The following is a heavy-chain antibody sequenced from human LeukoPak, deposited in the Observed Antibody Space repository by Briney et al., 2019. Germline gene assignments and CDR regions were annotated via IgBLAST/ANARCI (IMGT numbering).Heavy chain of an antibody. CDR1: GYSFTSYC. D-gene: IGHD5-24*01. J-gene: IGHJ3*02. V-gene: IGHV5-51*01. CDR2: IYPGDSDT. CDR3: ARRGGDGYNPGAFDI. Sequence: GESLKISCKGSGYSFTSYCVGWVRQMPGKGLEWMGIIYPGDSDTRYSPSFQGQVTISADKSISTAYLQWSSLKASDTAMYYCARRGGDGYNPGAFDIWGQGTMVTVSS.